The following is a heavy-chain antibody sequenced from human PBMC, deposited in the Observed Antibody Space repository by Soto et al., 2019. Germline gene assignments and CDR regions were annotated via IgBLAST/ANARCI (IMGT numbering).Heavy chain of an antibody. Sequence: QVQLVESGGGVVQPGRSLRLSCAASESTFSNSGMHWVRQAPGKGLKWVAVISNDGSDKYYADSVKGRFTISRENSKKTLFLKMNSLRPEDTAVYYCARAPRGFSAYDASLQIDSWGQGTLVTVSS. D-gene: IGHD5-12*01. J-gene: IGHJ4*02. CDR1: ESTFSNSG. CDR2: ISNDGSDK. CDR3: ARAPRGFSAYDASLQIDS. V-gene: IGHV3-30*03.